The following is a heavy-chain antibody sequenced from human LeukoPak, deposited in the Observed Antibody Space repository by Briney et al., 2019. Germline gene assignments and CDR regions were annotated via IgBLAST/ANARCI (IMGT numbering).Heavy chain of an antibody. D-gene: IGHD3-10*01. CDR3: ARDEANYYGSGSYFDY. Sequence: PLASVKVSCKASGYTFTGYYIHWVRQAPGQGLEWMGWINPNSGGTNYPQKFQGRVTMTRDTSISTAYMELSRPRADDTAVYYCARDEANYYGSGSYFDYWGQGTLVTVSS. CDR2: INPNSGGT. V-gene: IGHV1-2*02. CDR1: GYTFTGYY. J-gene: IGHJ4*02.